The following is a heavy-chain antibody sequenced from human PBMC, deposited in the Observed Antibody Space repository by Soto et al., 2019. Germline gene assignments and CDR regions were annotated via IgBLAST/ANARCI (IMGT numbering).Heavy chain of an antibody. D-gene: IGHD2-2*01. Sequence: GGSLRLSCAASGFTLSTYGMHWVRQAPGKGLEWVAFVWFDGGDKYYADSVKGRFAISRDNSKNTVSLQMNSLRVEDTAVYYCARAPRGSSISCPCYYGMDVWGQGTTVTVSS. J-gene: IGHJ6*02. V-gene: IGHV3-33*01. CDR3: ARAPRGSSISCPCYYGMDV. CDR1: GFTLSTYG. CDR2: VWFDGGDK.